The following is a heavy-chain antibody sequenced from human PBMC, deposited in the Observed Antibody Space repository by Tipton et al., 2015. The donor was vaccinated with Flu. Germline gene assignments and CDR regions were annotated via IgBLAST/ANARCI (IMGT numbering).Heavy chain of an antibody. V-gene: IGHV4-39*07. J-gene: IGHJ6*03. Sequence: TLSLTCTVSSGSIRSTNYFCAWIRQPPGKRLELIGSIYPTGTTYYNPSLKSRVTISVDTSKSQFSLKLSSVTAADTAVYFCARERTELVTVDYYYYYMDVWGKGTTVTVSS. CDR1: SGSIRSTNYF. CDR3: ARERTELVTVDYYYYYMDV. D-gene: IGHD1-26*01. CDR2: IYPTGTT.